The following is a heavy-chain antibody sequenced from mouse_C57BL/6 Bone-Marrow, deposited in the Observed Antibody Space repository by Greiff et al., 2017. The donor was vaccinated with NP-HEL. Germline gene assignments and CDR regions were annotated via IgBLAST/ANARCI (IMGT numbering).Heavy chain of an antibody. Sequence: EVQLQQSGPELVKPGASVKISCKASGYTFTDYYMNWVKQSHGKSLEWIGDINPNNGGTSYNQKFKGKATLTVDKSSNTAYMELSSLTSEDSAVYYCAKDGYYSVLYFDVWGTGITVTASS. D-gene: IGHD2-3*01. CDR1: GYTFTDYY. J-gene: IGHJ1*03. V-gene: IGHV1-26*01. CDR3: AKDGYYSVLYFDV. CDR2: INPNNGGT.